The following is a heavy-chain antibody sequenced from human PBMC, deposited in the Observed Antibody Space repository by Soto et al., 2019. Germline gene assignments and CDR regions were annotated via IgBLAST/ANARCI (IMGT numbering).Heavy chain of an antibody. J-gene: IGHJ4*02. D-gene: IGHD6-13*01. V-gene: IGHV4-59*01. CDR2: VYYSGTT. CDR3: ARAGRSWRYFSDS. Sequence: QVLLQESSPGLVQPSETLSLTCTVSGGSMNYYYWSWIRQSPGKGLDWIGYVYYSGTTYYNPSLQSRVTISIDTSQNQFSLKLRSVTAADSAIYYCARAGRSWRYFSDSWGRGTLVIVSS. CDR1: GGSMNYYY.